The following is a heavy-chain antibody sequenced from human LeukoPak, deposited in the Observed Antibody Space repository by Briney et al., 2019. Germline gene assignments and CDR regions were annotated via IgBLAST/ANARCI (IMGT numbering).Heavy chain of an antibody. CDR2: INSDGSST. J-gene: IGHJ4*02. V-gene: IGHV3-74*01. CDR3: ARGFLGLASPGY. CDR1: GFTFDDYA. Sequence: PGGSLRLSCAASGFTFDDYAMHWVRQAPGKGLVWVSRINSDGSSTSYADSVKGRFTISRDNAKNTLYLQMNSLRAEDTAVYYCARGFLGLASPGYWGQGTLVTVSS. D-gene: IGHD6-6*01.